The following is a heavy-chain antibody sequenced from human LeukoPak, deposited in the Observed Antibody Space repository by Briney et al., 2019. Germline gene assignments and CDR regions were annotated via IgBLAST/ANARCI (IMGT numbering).Heavy chain of an antibody. Sequence: SETLSLTCTVSGGSISSGGYYWSWIRQHPGKGLEWIGYIYYSGSTYYNPSLKSRVTISVDTSKNQFSLKLSSVTAADTAVYYCASSRVEIWYYFDYWGQGTLVTVSS. D-gene: IGHD5-24*01. CDR3: ASSRVEIWYYFDY. J-gene: IGHJ4*02. CDR2: IYYSGST. CDR1: GGSISSGGYY. V-gene: IGHV4-31*03.